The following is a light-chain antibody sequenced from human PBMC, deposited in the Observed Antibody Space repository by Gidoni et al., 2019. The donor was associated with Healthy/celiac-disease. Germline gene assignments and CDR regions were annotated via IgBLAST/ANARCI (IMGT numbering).Light chain of an antibody. CDR1: QSVSSSY. CDR2: GAS. Sequence: EIVLTQSPGTLSLSPGESATPSCRASQSVSSSYLAWYQQKPGQAPRLLIYGASSRATGIPDRFSGSGAGTDFTLTISRLAPEDAAVYYCQQYGSLYTFGQGTKLEIK. CDR3: QQYGSLYT. J-gene: IGKJ2*01. V-gene: IGKV3-20*01.